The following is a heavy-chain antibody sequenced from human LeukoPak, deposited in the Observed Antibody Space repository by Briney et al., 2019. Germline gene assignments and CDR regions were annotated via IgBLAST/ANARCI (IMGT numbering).Heavy chain of an antibody. V-gene: IGHV4-4*07. Sequence: PSETLSLTCTVSGGSISSYYWSWIRQPAGKGLEWIGRIYTSGSTNYNPSLKSRVTISVDKSKNQFSLKLSSVTAADTAVYYCARDRYYGSGSYYPSFYMEVCGKGTTVTVSS. CDR3: ARDRYYGSGSYYPSFYMEV. J-gene: IGHJ6*03. CDR1: GGSISSYY. CDR2: IYTSGST. D-gene: IGHD3-10*01.